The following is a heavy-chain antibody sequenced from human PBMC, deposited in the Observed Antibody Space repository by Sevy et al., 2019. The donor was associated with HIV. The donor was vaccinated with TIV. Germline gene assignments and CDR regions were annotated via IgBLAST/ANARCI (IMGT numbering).Heavy chain of an antibody. CDR2: IWYDGSNK. CDR3: ARALFWVYFRGFDP. CDR1: GFTFSSYG. Sequence: GGSLRLSCAASGFTFSSYGLHWVRQAPGKGLEWVAVIWYDGSNKYYADSVKGRFTISRDNSKNTLYLQMNSLRAEDTAVYYCARALFWVYFRGFDPWGQGTLVTVSS. D-gene: IGHD3-9*01. V-gene: IGHV3-33*01. J-gene: IGHJ5*02.